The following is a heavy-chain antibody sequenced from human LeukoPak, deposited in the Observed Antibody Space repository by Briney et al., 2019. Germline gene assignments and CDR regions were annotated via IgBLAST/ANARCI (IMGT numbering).Heavy chain of an antibody. V-gene: IGHV3-30-3*01. CDR3: AKGIIAAAFDAFDI. CDR2: ISYDGINK. Sequence: GGSLRPSSAASGFTFSCYSMHWVRPAPGKGLGGVAVISYDGINKYYADSVKGRFTISRDNSKNTLYLQMNSLRAEDTAVYYCAKGIIAAAFDAFDIWGQGTMVTVSS. CDR1: GFTFSCYS. J-gene: IGHJ3*02. D-gene: IGHD6-13*01.